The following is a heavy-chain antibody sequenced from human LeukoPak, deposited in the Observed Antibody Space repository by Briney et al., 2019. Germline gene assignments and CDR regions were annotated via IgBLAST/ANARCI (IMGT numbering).Heavy chain of an antibody. J-gene: IGHJ4*02. Sequence: GGSLRLSCAASGFTFSDYYMSWIRQAPGKGLEWVSSISSSSSYIYYADSVKGRFTISRDNAKNPLYLQMNSLRAEDTAVYYCAREGDYYDSSGYYPQLLDYWGQGTLVTVSS. CDR3: AREGDYYDSSGYYPQLLDY. D-gene: IGHD3-22*01. CDR1: GFTFSDYY. V-gene: IGHV3-11*06. CDR2: ISSSSSYI.